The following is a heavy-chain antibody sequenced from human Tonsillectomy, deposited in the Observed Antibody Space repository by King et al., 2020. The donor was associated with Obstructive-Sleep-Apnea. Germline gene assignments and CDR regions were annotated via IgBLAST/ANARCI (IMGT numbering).Heavy chain of an antibody. CDR1: GVSISSGGHY. CDR2: IFYNGNT. CDR3: AADYAHDHGDHFDY. D-gene: IGHD4-17*01. V-gene: IGHV4-30-4*01. Sequence: VQLQESGPGLVKPSQTLSLTCMVSGVSISSGGHYWNWIRQPPGKGLEWIGYIFYNGNTYYNPSLTSRADISVDTSKNQFSLEMSSVTAADTAMYYCAADYAHDHGDHFDYWGLGTLVTVSS. J-gene: IGHJ4*02.